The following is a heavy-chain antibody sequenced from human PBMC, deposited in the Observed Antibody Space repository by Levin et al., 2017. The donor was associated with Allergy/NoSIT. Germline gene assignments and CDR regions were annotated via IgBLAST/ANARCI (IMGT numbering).Heavy chain of an antibody. Sequence: GGSLRLSCAASGFTFSSYDMHWVRQVTGKGLEWVSAISTAGDTYYPGSVKGRFTISRENAKNSLYLQMNSLRAGDTAVYYCARGLGYSYGFVGYAMDVWGQGTTVTVSS. CDR2: ISTAGDT. CDR3: ARGLGYSYGFVGYAMDV. D-gene: IGHD5-18*01. V-gene: IGHV3-13*01. J-gene: IGHJ6*02. CDR1: GFTFSSYD.